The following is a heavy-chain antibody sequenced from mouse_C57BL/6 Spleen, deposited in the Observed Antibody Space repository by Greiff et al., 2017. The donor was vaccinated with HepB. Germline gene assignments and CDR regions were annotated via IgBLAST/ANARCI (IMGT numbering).Heavy chain of an antibody. J-gene: IGHJ1*03. CDR1: GYSITSGYY. CDR3: ARGNYGNYFDV. CDR2: ISYDGSN. V-gene: IGHV3-6*01. D-gene: IGHD2-1*01. Sequence: EVQLQESGPGLVKPSQSLSLTCSVTGYSITSGYYWNWIRQFPGNKLEWMGYISYDGSNNYNPSLKNRISITRDTSKNQFFLKLNSVTTEDTATYYCARGNYGNYFDVWGTGTTVTVSS.